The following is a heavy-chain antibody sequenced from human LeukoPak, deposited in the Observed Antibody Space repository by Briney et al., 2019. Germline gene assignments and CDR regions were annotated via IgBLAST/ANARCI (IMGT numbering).Heavy chain of an antibody. CDR3: ARGPNSNWSGLDF. CDR2: ISTTGSTT. D-gene: IGHD6-6*01. J-gene: IGHJ4*02. CDR1: GFSFSGHW. Sequence: GGSLRLSCTASGFSFSGHWMHWARQLPGKGLVWVSRISTTGSTTSYADSVKGRFTVSRDNAKNTLYLQVNNLRAEDTAVYYCARGPNSNWSGLDFWGQGTLLTVSS. V-gene: IGHV3-74*01.